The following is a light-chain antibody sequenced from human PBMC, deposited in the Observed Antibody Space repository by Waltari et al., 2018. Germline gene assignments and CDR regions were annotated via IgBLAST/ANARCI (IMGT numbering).Light chain of an antibody. CDR2: GAS. CDR1: QTVYNY. Sequence: EIVLTQSPDTLSLSPGETASLSCRASQTVYNYLDWYQQKPGQAPRLLIYGASNRAPGIPARFSASGCGTDFTLTISSLESEDFAVYYCHQRRNWPLTFGGGTKVEIK. CDR3: HQRRNWPLT. V-gene: IGKV3-11*01. J-gene: IGKJ4*01.